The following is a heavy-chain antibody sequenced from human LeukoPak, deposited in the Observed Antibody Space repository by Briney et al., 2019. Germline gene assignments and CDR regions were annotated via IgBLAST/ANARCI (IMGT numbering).Heavy chain of an antibody. Sequence: PGGSLRLSCAASGFTFSSYWMTWVRQAPGKGLEWVANIKQDGSEKYYVDSVKGRFTISRDNAKNSLYLQMNSLRAEDTAVYYCARHWGYDFWSGYSPWGQGTLVTVSS. D-gene: IGHD3-3*01. V-gene: IGHV3-7*01. CDR1: GFTFSSYW. CDR3: ARHWGYDFWSGYSP. CDR2: IKQDGSEK. J-gene: IGHJ5*02.